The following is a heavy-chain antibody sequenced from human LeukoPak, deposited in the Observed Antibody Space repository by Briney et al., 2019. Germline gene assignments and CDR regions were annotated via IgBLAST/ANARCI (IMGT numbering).Heavy chain of an antibody. V-gene: IGHV1-69*05. Sequence: AASVKVSCKASGGTFSSYAISWVRQAPGQGLEWMGGIIPIFGTANYAQKFQGRVTITTDESTSTAYMELSSLRSEDTAVYYCARSRGVDILTSYYLFDPWGQGTLVTVSS. J-gene: IGHJ5*02. CDR2: IIPIFGTA. D-gene: IGHD3-9*01. CDR1: GGTFSSYA. CDR3: ARSRGVDILTSYYLFDP.